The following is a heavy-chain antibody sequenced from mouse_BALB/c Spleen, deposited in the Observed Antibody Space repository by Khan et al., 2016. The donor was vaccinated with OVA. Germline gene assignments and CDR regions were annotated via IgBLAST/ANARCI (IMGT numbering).Heavy chain of an antibody. CDR2: ISSGSTYT. Sequence: EVELVESGGGLVRPGGSLSLSCAASGFSFTSYTMSWVRQTPEKRLEWVAIISSGSTYTYYSDSVKGRFTISSDNDKKILYLQMSSLKSRDTAMYYCTRDGIYAHGYFAVWGAVTTVTVSS. D-gene: IGHD1-1*02. V-gene: IGHV5-6-4*01. CDR1: GFSFTSYT. CDR3: TRDGIYAHGYFAV. J-gene: IGHJ1*01.